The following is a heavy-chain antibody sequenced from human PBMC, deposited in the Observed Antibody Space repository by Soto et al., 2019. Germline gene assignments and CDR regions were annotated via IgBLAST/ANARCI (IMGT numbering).Heavy chain of an antibody. CDR2: INHSGST. J-gene: IGHJ4*02. D-gene: IGHD2-2*02. CDR1: GGSFSGYY. Sequence: QVQLQQWGAGLLKPSETLSLTCAVYGGSFSGYYWSWIRQPPGKGLEWIGEINHSGSTNYNPSLKSRVTISVDTSKNQFSLKLSSVTAADTAVYYCARVGGIGYQLLYRGYYFDYWGQGTLVTVSS. V-gene: IGHV4-34*01. CDR3: ARVGGIGYQLLYRGYYFDY.